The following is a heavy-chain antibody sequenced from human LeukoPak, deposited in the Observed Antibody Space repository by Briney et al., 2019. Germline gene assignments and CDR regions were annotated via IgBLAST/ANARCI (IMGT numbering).Heavy chain of an antibody. V-gene: IGHV4-59*01. CDR1: GGSISSYY. Sequence: PSETLSLTCTVSGGSISSYYWSWIRQPPGKGLEWIGYIYYSGSTNYNPSLKSRVTISVDTPKNQFSLKLSSVTAADTAVYYCARDPTMIGLGDAFDIWGQGTMVTVSS. J-gene: IGHJ3*02. CDR3: ARDPTMIGLGDAFDI. CDR2: IYYSGST. D-gene: IGHD3-22*01.